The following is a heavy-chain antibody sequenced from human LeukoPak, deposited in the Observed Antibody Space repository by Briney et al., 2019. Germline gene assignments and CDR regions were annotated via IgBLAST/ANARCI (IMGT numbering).Heavy chain of an antibody. CDR1: GFSFSSYS. D-gene: IGHD5-12*01. Sequence: GGSLRLSCAASGFSFSSYSMNWVRQAPEEGLEWVSSISSSSSYIYYADSLKGRFTISRDNAKNSLYLQMNSLRAEDTAVYYCARDLNSGYSHDYWGQGTLVTVSS. J-gene: IGHJ4*02. CDR3: ARDLNSGYSHDY. CDR2: ISSSSSYI. V-gene: IGHV3-21*01.